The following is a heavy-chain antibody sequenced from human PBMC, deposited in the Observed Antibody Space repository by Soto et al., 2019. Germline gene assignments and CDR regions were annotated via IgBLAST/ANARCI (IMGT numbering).Heavy chain of an antibody. V-gene: IGHV4-34*01. CDR2: INHSGST. CDR3: ASLRGYSYGSNWFDP. J-gene: IGHJ5*02. Sequence: SETLSLTCAVYGGSFSGYYLSWIRQPPGKGLEWIGEINHSGSTNYNPSLKSRVTISVDTSKNQFSLKLSSVTAADTAVYYCASLRGYSYGSNWFDPWGQGTLVTVSS. CDR1: GGSFSGYY. D-gene: IGHD5-18*01.